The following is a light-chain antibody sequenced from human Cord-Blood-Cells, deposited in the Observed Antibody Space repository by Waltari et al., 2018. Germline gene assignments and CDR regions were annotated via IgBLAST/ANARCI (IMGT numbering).Light chain of an antibody. V-gene: IGLV2-14*01. CDR1: SSDVGGYNY. Sequence: QSALTQPASVSVSPGQSITISCTGTSSDVGGYNYVSWYQQHPGKAPKRMIYDVSKRPSGVSNRFSGSKSGNTASLTISGLQAEDEADYYCSSYTSSSTWVFGGGTKLTVL. J-gene: IGLJ3*02. CDR2: DVS. CDR3: SSYTSSSTWV.